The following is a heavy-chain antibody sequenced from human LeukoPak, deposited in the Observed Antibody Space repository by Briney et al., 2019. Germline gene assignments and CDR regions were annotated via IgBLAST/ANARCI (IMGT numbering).Heavy chain of an antibody. V-gene: IGHV4-39*01. D-gene: IGHD3-16*02. CDR2: IYYSGST. CDR3: ARSYDYVWGSYRYYFDY. J-gene: IGHJ4*02. CDR1: GGSISSSSYY. Sequence: PSETLSLACTVSGGSISSSSYYWGWIRQPPGKGLEWTGSIYYSGSTYYNPSLKSRVTIAVDTSKNQFSMKLSSVTAADTAVYYCARSYDYVWGSYRYYFDYWGQGTLVTVSS.